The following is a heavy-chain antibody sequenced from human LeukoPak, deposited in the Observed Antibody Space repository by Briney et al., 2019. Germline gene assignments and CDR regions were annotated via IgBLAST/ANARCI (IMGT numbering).Heavy chain of an antibody. J-gene: IGHJ4*02. CDR1: GFTFDDYA. Sequence: GRSLRLSCAASGFTFDDYAMHWVRQVPGKGLEWVSYITWNSGNIGYADSVKGRFTISRDNAKNSLYLEMTSLRTEDTALYYCAKELLSHYFGSGSYRATFDYWGQGTLVTVSS. CDR2: ITWNSGNI. D-gene: IGHD3-10*01. V-gene: IGHV3-9*01. CDR3: AKELLSHYFGSGSYRATFDY.